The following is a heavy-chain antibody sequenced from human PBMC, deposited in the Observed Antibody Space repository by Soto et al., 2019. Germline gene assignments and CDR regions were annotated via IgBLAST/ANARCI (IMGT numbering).Heavy chain of an antibody. CDR2: IYYSGST. V-gene: IGHV4-31*03. D-gene: IGHD3-22*01. Sequence: SETLSLTCTVSGGSISSGGYYWSWIRQHPGKGLEWIGYIYYSGSTYYNTSLKSRVTISVDTSKNQFSLKLSSVTAADTSVYYCARGTVDYYDSSGFLDHFDYWGQGTLVTVSS. J-gene: IGHJ4*02. CDR3: ARGTVDYYDSSGFLDHFDY. CDR1: GGSISSGGYY.